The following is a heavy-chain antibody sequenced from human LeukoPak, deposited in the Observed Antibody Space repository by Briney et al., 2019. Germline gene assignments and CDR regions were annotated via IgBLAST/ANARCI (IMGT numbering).Heavy chain of an antibody. CDR2: IRYDGSDK. CDR1: GFSFSSYG. V-gene: IGHV3-30*02. Sequence: GGSLRLSCAASGFSFSSYGMHWVRQAPGKGLEWVTFIRYDGSDKFYADSVKGRFTTSRDNSRSTLYLQMNSLRPDDTAVYYCAASDAYGDYSPHFDYWGQGTLVTVSS. CDR3: AASDAYGDYSPHFDY. J-gene: IGHJ4*02. D-gene: IGHD4-17*01.